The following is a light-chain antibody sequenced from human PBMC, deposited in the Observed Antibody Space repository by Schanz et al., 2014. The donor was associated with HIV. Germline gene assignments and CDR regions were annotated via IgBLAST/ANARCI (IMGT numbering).Light chain of an antibody. CDR3: QQFNSYPYT. CDR1: QGISSY. J-gene: IGKJ2*01. Sequence: DIQLTQSPSFLSASVGDRVTITCRASQGISSYLAWYQQKPGKAPKLLIYAASTLRSGVPSRFSGSGSGTEFTLIISSLQPEDFATYYCQQFNSYPYTFGQGTKVEIK. V-gene: IGKV1-9*01. CDR2: AAS.